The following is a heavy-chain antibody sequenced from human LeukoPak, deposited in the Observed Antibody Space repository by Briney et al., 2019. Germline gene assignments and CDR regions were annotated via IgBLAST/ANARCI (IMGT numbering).Heavy chain of an antibody. J-gene: IGHJ4*02. V-gene: IGHV5-51*01. CDR2: IYPGDSDT. CDR1: GYSFTSYW. D-gene: IGHD3-10*01. Sequence: GESLKISCKGSGYSFTSYWIGWVRQMPGKGLEWMGIIYPGDSDTRYSPSFQGQVTISADKSISTAYLQWSSLKASDTAMYYCARHDVTMVRGVIITYYLDYWGQGTLVTVSS. CDR3: ARHDVTMVRGVIITYYLDY.